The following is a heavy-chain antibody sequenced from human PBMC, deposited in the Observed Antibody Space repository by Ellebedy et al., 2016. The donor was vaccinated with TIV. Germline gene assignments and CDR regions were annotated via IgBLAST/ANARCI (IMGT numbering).Heavy chain of an antibody. Sequence: SETLSLTCTVSGGSISRSSYYWGWLRQPPQKGLEWIGSIYYTGRTFFNLSLKSRVTISVDTSKSQFALRLTAVTAADTAVYYCARWFGELLYVRWFDPWGQGTLVTVSS. V-gene: IGHV4-39*01. CDR2: IYYTGRT. J-gene: IGHJ5*02. D-gene: IGHD3-10*01. CDR1: GGSISRSSYY. CDR3: ARWFGELLYVRWFDP.